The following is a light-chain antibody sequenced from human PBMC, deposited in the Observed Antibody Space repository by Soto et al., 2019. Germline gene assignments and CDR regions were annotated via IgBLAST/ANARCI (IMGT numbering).Light chain of an antibody. CDR2: GAS. V-gene: IGKV3-20*01. Sequence: EIVLTQSPGTLSLSPGERATLSCRASQRVNSSYLAWYQHKPGQAPRLLIYGASSRATGIPDRFSGSGSGTDFTLTIGRLEPEDSAVFYCQQYGISPHTFGQGTKLEIK. J-gene: IGKJ2*01. CDR1: QRVNSSY. CDR3: QQYGISPHT.